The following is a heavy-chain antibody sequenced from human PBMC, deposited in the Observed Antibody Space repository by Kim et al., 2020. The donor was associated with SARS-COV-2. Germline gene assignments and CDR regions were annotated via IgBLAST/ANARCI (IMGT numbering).Heavy chain of an antibody. Sequence: GGSLRLSCAASGFTFSSYSMNWVRQAPGKGLEWVSSISSSSSYIYYADSVKGRFTISRDNAKNSLYLQMNSLRAEDTAVYYCARGPPIVVVPAARGYYYGMDVWGQGTTVTVSS. J-gene: IGHJ6*02. CDR1: GFTFSSYS. D-gene: IGHD2-2*01. V-gene: IGHV3-21*01. CDR3: ARGPPIVVVPAARGYYYGMDV. CDR2: ISSSSSYI.